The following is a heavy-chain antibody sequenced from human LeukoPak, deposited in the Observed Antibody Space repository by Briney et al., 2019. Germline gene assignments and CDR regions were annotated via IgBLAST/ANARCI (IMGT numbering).Heavy chain of an antibody. J-gene: IGHJ4*02. V-gene: IGHV3-23*01. Sequence: PGGSLGLSCAASGFTFSSYAMSWVRQAPGKGLEWVSGISGSGGSTYYADSVKGRFTISRDNSKNTLYLQMNSLRAEDAAVYYCAKDYGDYGIYYFDYWGQGTLVTVSS. CDR3: AKDYGDYGIYYFDY. CDR1: GFTFSSYA. CDR2: ISGSGGST. D-gene: IGHD4-17*01.